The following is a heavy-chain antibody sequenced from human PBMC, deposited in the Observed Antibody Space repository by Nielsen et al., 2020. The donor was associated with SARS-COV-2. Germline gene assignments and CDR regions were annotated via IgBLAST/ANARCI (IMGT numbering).Heavy chain of an antibody. CDR1: GFTFGSYG. V-gene: IGHV3-33*01. CDR2: IWKDGGNT. D-gene: IGHD4-23*01. CDR3: ARGLYGGNSWGYFDY. J-gene: IGHJ4*02. Sequence: GGSLRLSCAASGFTFGSYGMHWVPQAPGKGLEWVAFIWKDGGNTDYPTSVEGRFTISRDNSRNTVYLQMSSLRAEDTAIYYCARGLYGGNSWGYFDYWGQGTLVTVSS.